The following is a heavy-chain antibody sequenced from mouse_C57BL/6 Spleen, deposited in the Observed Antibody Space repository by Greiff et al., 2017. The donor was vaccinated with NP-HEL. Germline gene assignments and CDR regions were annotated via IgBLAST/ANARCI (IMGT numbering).Heavy chain of an antibody. D-gene: IGHD3-1*01. CDR2: IYPGDGDT. V-gene: IGHV1-82*01. CDR3: ARSGGDWFAY. Sequence: VQLQQSGPELVKPGASVKISCKASGYAFSSSWMNWVQQRPGKGLEWIGRIYPGDGDTNYNGKVKGKATLTADKSSSTAYMQLSSLASEDSAVYFCARSGGDWFAYWGQGTLVTVSA. J-gene: IGHJ3*01. CDR1: GYAFSSSW.